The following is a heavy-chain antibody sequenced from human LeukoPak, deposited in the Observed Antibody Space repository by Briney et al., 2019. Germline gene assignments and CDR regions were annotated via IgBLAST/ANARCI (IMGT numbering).Heavy chain of an antibody. CDR1: GGSISSSSYY. V-gene: IGHV4-39*01. D-gene: IGHD1-26*01. Sequence: SETLSLTCTVSGGSISSSSYYWGWIRQPPGKGLEWIGSIYYSGSTYYNPSLKSRVTISVDTSKNQFSLKLSSVTAADTAVYYCARLVGATTPDAFDIWGQGTMVTVSS. J-gene: IGHJ3*02. CDR3: ARLVGATTPDAFDI. CDR2: IYYSGST.